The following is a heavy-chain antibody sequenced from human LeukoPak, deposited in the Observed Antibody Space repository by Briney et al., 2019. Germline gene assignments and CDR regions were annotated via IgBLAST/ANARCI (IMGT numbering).Heavy chain of an antibody. Sequence: GGSLRLSCAASGFTVSSNYMSWVRQAPGKGLEWVSILYSGGSTYYADSVKGRFTISRDNSKNTLYLQMNSLRAEDTAVYYCAREPPSDNSGYPFDYRGQGTPGTVSS. CDR1: GFTVSSNY. CDR2: LYSGGST. J-gene: IGHJ4*02. V-gene: IGHV3-53*01. CDR3: AREPPSDNSGYPFDY. D-gene: IGHD3-22*01.